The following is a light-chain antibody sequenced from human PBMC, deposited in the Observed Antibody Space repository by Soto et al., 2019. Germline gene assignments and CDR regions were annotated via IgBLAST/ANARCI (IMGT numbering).Light chain of an antibody. CDR2: DVS. CDR1: RSDVGGYNY. CDR3: FSYAGSLYV. Sequence: QSALTQPRSVSGSPGQSVTISCTGTRSDVGGYNYVCWYQQHPGKAPKLMIYDVSKRLSGVPDRFSGSKSVNTASLTISGLQAEHQSDYYCFSYAGSLYVVGNGTKLTV. V-gene: IGLV2-11*01. J-gene: IGLJ1*01.